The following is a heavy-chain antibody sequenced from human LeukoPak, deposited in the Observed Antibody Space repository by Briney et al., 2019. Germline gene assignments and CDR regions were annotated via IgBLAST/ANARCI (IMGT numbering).Heavy chain of an antibody. CDR1: GGSISSYY. D-gene: IGHD3-10*01. CDR2: IYYSGST. CDR3: ARVSSSMVRGVIIFDY. V-gene: IGHV4-59*12. J-gene: IGHJ4*02. Sequence: SETLSLTCTVSGGSISSYYWSWIRQPPGKGLEWIGYIYYSGSTYYNPSLKSRVTISVDTSKNQFSLKLSSVTAADTAVYYCARVSSSMVRGVIIFDYWGQGTLVTVSS.